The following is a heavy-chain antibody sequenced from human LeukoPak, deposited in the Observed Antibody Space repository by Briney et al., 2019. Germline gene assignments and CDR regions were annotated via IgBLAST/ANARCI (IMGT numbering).Heavy chain of an antibody. D-gene: IGHD2-2*01. Sequence: SETLSLTCAVYGGSFSGYYWSWVRQPPGEGLEWIGEINHSGGTNCNPSLKSRVTISVDTSKNQFSLKLSSVTAADTAVYYCARGSKYCSSTTCYVAYWGQGALVTVSS. CDR3: ARGSKYCSSTTCYVAY. CDR1: GGSFSGYY. J-gene: IGHJ4*02. V-gene: IGHV4-34*01. CDR2: INHSGGT.